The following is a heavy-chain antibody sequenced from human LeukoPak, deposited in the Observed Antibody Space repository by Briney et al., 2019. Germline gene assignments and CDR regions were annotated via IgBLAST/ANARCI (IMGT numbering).Heavy chain of an antibody. D-gene: IGHD1-26*01. V-gene: IGHV3-21*01. CDR3: APAGGISTWYFDY. CDR1: GFTFSGYS. J-gene: IGHJ4*02. Sequence: GGSLRLSCAASGFTFSGYSMNWVRQGPGQGLEWVSSITSSSSSTYYADSVKGRFTISRDNAKNSLYLHMNSLRAEDTAVYYCAPAGGISTWYFDYWGQGTLVTVSS. CDR2: ITSSSSST.